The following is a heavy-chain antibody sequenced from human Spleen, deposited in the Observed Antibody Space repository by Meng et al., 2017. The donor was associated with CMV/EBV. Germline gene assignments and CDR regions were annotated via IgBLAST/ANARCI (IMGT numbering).Heavy chain of an antibody. CDR3: AKVSYPVFGWFDP. J-gene: IGHJ5*02. CDR1: GFTFSSYA. Sequence: GESLKISCVASGFTFSSYAMSWVRQAPGKGLEWVSGISGSGHITYYADSVKGRFTISRDSSKNTLYLQMNSLRAEDTAVYYCAKVSYPVFGWFDPWGQGTLVTVSS. D-gene: IGHD3-16*01. V-gene: IGHV3-23*01. CDR2: ISGSGHIT.